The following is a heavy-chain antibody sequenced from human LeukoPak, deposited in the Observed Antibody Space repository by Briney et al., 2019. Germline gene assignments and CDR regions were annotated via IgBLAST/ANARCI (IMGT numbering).Heavy chain of an antibody. J-gene: IGHJ4*02. CDR2: INHSGST. CDR3: ARFSSSWYGGGFDY. V-gene: IGHV4-34*01. D-gene: IGHD6-13*01. Sequence: PSETLSLTCAVYGGSFSGYYWSWIRQPPGKGLEWIGEINHSGSTNYNPSLKSRVTISVDTSKNQFSLKLSSVTAADTAVYYCARFSSSWYGGGFDYWGQGTLVTVSS. CDR1: GGSFSGYY.